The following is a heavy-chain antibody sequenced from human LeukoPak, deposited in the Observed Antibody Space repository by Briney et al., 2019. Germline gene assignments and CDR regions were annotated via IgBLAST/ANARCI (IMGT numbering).Heavy chain of an antibody. Sequence: GESLKISCKGSGYTFTSYWIAWVRQMPGKGLEWMGIIYPGDSDTRYSPSFQGQVTISADQSISTAYLQWSSLKASDTAMYYCARRETPRNYIAVADNDAFAIWGQGTLVTVSS. V-gene: IGHV5-51*01. CDR1: GYTFTSYW. D-gene: IGHD6-19*01. CDR3: ARRETPRNYIAVADNDAFAI. CDR2: IYPGDSDT. J-gene: IGHJ3*02.